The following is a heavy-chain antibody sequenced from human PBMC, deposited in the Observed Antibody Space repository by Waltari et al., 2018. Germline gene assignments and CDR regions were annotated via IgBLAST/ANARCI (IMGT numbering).Heavy chain of an antibody. CDR1: GFTFSSYA. J-gene: IGHJ4*02. CDR2: ISGSGGST. CDR3: AKDRGYCSGGSCYAWTDY. D-gene: IGHD2-15*01. Sequence: EVQLLESGGGLVQPGGSLRLSCAASGFTFSSYAMSWVRQAPGKGLEWVSAISGSGGSTYYEDSVKGRFTISRDNSKNTLYLQMNSLRAEDTAVYYCAKDRGYCSGGSCYAWTDYWGQGTLVTVSS. V-gene: IGHV3-23*01.